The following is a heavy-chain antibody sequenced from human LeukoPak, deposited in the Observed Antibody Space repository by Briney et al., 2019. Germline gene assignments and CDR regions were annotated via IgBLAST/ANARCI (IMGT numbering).Heavy chain of an antibody. Sequence: GGSLRLSCVASGFTFSSYSMTWVRQAPGKGLQWVASISSTSNFIYYADSAKGRFTISRDDAKSSLYLQVNSLRAEDTAVYYCARIPAAIDYWGQGTLVTVSS. CDR3: ARIPAAIDY. V-gene: IGHV3-21*01. CDR1: GFTFSSYS. J-gene: IGHJ4*02. D-gene: IGHD2-2*01. CDR2: ISSTSNFI.